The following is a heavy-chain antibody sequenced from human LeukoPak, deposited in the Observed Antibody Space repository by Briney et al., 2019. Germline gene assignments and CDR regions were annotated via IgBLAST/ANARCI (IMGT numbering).Heavy chain of an antibody. CDR1: GGSISSGHF. CDR2: IYNNGNS. V-gene: IGHV4-31*03. CDR3: AREGARDTAAVRGAFDI. D-gene: IGHD5-18*01. Sequence: SQTLSLTCTVSGGSISSGHFWRWIRQLPGKGLEWIGYIYNNGNSYYNPSLKSRVIISVDTSTDQFSLKLSSVTAADTALYYCAREGARDTAAVRGAFDIWGQGTMVTVSS. J-gene: IGHJ3*02.